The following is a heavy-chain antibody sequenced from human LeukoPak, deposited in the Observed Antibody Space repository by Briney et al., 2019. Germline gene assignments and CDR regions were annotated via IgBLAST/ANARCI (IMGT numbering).Heavy chain of an antibody. CDR2: ISGSDAGT. J-gene: IGHJ4*02. V-gene: IGHV3-23*01. Sequence: GGSLRLSCAASGFTFSSYSMSWVRQAPGKGLEWVSAISGSDAGTYYADSVKGRFTISRDNSKNTLYLQMNRLRAEDTAVSYCAKGSRGSCSRTYCYPFDYWGQGTLVTVSS. CDR1: GFTFSSYS. CDR3: AKGSRGSCSRTYCYPFDY. D-gene: IGHD2-2*01.